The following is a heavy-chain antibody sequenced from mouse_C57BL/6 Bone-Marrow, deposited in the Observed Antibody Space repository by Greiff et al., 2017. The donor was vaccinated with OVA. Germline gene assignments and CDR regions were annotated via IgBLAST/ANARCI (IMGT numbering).Heavy chain of an antibody. CDR3: ARSTYYGRSDGYIDV. CDR2: IDPEDGET. J-gene: IGHJ1*03. Sequence: VQLQQSGAELVKPGASVKLSCTASGFYITDYYMHWVKQRTEQGLEWIGRIDPEDGETKSAPKFQGKATITADTSSNTAYLQLSSLTSEDTAVYYCARSTYYGRSDGYIDVWGTGTTVTVSS. CDR1: GFYITDYY. V-gene: IGHV14-2*01. D-gene: IGHD1-1*01.